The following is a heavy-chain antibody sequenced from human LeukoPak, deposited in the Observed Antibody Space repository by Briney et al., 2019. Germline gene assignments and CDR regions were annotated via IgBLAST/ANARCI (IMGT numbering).Heavy chain of an antibody. J-gene: IGHJ6*02. V-gene: IGHV3-33*01. CDR3: ARAGVAVTDEDYYGMDV. CDR2: IWYDGSNK. Sequence: GGSLRLSCAASGFTFSSYGMHWVRQAPCKGPEWVAVIWYDGSNKYYADSVKGRFTISRDNSKNTLYLQMNSLRAEDTAVYYCARAGVAVTDEDYYGMDVWGQGTTVTVSS. D-gene: IGHD2-21*02. CDR1: GFTFSSYG.